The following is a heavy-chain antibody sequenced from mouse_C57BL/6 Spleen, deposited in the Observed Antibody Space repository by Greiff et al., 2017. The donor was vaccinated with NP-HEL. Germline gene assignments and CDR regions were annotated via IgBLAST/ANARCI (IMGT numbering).Heavy chain of an antibody. J-gene: IGHJ4*01. V-gene: IGHV5-2*03. CDR1: EYEFPSHD. CDR2: INSDGGST. D-gene: IGHD2-3*01. CDR3: ARHDGYYGAMDY. Sequence: EVKVEESGGGLVQPGESLKLSCESNEYEFPSHDMSWVRKTPEKRLELVAAINSDGGSTYYPDTMERRFIISRDNTKKTLYLQMSSLRSEDTALYYCARHDGYYGAMDYWGQGTSVTVSS.